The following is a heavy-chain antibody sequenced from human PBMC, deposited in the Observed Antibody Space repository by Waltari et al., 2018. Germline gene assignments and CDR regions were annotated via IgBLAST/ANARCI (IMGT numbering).Heavy chain of an antibody. Sequence: QVQLQQWGAGLLKPSETLSLTCAVYGGSFSGYYWSWIRQPPGKGLGWIGEINHSGSTNYNPSLKSRVTISVETSKNQVSLKLSSVTAADTAVYYCARALPRITIFGVVIIGNWFDPWGQGTLVTVSS. D-gene: IGHD3-3*01. J-gene: IGHJ5*02. V-gene: IGHV4-34*01. CDR1: GGSFSGYY. CDR2: INHSGST. CDR3: ARALPRITIFGVVIIGNWFDP.